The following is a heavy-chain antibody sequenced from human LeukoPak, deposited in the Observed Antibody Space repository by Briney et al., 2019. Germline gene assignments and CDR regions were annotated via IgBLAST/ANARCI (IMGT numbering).Heavy chain of an antibody. Sequence: PLASVKVSCKASGFTFTSSAMQWVRQARGQRLEWIGWIVVGSGNTNYAQKFQERVTITRDMSTSTAYMELSSLRSEDTAVYYCAASTMVRGVINGPPDYWGPGTLVTVSS. CDR2: IVVGSGNT. CDR1: GFTFTSSA. D-gene: IGHD3-10*01. CDR3: AASTMVRGVINGPPDY. V-gene: IGHV1-58*02. J-gene: IGHJ4*02.